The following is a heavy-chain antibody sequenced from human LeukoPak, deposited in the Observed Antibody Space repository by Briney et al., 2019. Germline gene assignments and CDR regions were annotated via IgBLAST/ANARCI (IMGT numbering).Heavy chain of an antibody. V-gene: IGHV3-48*01. J-gene: IGHJ4*02. CDR1: GFTLSSYG. D-gene: IGHD1-26*01. CDR2: ISSSSSTI. Sequence: PGGSLRLSCAASGFTLSSYGMNWVRQAPGKGLEWVSYISSSSSTIYYADSVKGRFTISRDNAKNSLYLQMNSLRAEDTAVYYCARDKGYSGSYWYDYWGQGTLVTVSS. CDR3: ARDKGYSGSYWYDY.